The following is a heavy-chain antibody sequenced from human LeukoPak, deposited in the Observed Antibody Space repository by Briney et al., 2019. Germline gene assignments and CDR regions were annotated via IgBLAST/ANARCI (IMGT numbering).Heavy chain of an antibody. J-gene: IGHJ3*02. CDR3: TRGYCSTTRCRDAFDI. CDR2: IPHSGST. D-gene: IGHD2-2*01. CDR1: GYSISSGYY. Sequence: SETLSLTCAVPGYSISSGYYWGWIRQPPGKGLEWIGSIPHSGSTYYNPSLKSRVTILLDTSKNQFSLKLSSVTAADTAVYYCTRGYCSTTRCRDAFDIWGQGTMVTVSS. V-gene: IGHV4-38-2*01.